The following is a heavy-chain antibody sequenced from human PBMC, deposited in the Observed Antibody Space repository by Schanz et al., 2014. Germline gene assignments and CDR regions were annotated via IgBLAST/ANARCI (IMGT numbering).Heavy chain of an antibody. CDR3: ARENLNWEAFDI. CDR2: ISRDGTTS. CDR1: GFIFNDYY. D-gene: IGHD7-27*01. V-gene: IGHV3-11*01. J-gene: IGHJ3*02. Sequence: QVQLVESGGGLVKPGGSLRLSCAASGFIFNDYYMNWIRQAPGKGLEWLSYISRDGTTSYYADSVKGRFTISRDNAKNSMYLEMPRLRGEDTAVYYCARENLNWEAFDIWGQGTVVTVSS.